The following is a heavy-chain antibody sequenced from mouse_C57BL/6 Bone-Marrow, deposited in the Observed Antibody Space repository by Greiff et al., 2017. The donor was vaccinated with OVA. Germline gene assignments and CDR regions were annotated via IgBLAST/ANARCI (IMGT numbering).Heavy chain of an antibody. V-gene: IGHV14-4*01. CDR2: IDPENGDT. J-gene: IGHJ3*01. D-gene: IGHD3-2*02. Sequence: VQLQQSGAELVRPGASVKLSCTASGFNIKDDYMHWVKQRPEQGLEWIGWIDPENGDTEYASKFQGKATITADTSSNTAYLQLSSLTSEDTAVYYCTTKGAAQAKAWFAYWTKGLWSLSLQ. CDR3: TTKGAAQAKAWFAY. CDR1: GFNIKDDY.